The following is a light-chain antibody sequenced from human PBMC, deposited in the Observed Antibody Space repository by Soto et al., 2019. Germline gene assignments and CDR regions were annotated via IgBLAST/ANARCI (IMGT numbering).Light chain of an antibody. V-gene: IGKV3D-15*01. CDR3: QQYNNWPIT. Sequence: MTQSPATLSVSPGERVTLSCRASQSVSSNLAWYQHKLGQAPRLLIYGASTRATGIPARFSGSGSGTEFTLTISSLQSEDFAVYYCQQYNNWPITFGQGTRLEIK. CDR1: QSVSSN. J-gene: IGKJ5*01. CDR2: GAS.